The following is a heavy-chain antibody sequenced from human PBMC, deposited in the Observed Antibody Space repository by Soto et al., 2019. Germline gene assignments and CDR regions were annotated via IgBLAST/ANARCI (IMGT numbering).Heavy chain of an antibody. J-gene: IGHJ5*02. CDR1: GYTFTSYG. D-gene: IGHD3-10*01. CDR2: ISAYNGNT. Sequence: QVQLVQSGAEVKKPGASVKVSCKASGYTFTSYGISWVRQAPGQGLEWMGWISAYNGNTNYAQKLEGRVTMTTDTSTSTAYMELRSLRADDSAVYYCARDWGKGSGSLIRPTNWFDPWGQGTLVTVSS. CDR3: ARDWGKGSGSLIRPTNWFDP. V-gene: IGHV1-18*01.